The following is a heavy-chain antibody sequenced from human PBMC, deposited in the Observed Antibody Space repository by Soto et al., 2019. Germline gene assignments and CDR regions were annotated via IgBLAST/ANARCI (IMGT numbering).Heavy chain of an antibody. J-gene: IGHJ5*02. CDR1: GGTFSSYA. D-gene: IGHD6-19*01. V-gene: IGHV1-69*01. Sequence: QVQLVQSGAEVKKPGSSVKVSCKASGGTFSSYAITWVRQAPGQGLEWMGGINPIFGTANYAQKFEGRVTITADESTSTAYMELSSLRSEDTAVYYCASSSGWYYWFDPWGQGTLVTVSS. CDR2: INPIFGTA. CDR3: ASSSGWYYWFDP.